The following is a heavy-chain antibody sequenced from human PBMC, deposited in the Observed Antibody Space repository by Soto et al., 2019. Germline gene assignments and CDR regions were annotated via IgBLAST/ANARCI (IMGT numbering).Heavy chain of an antibody. J-gene: IGHJ3*02. D-gene: IGHD5-18*01. CDR3: ARGDTPMITGMVSYDN. CDR1: GFTFGGYS. V-gene: IGHV3-7*01. CDR2: IKQDGAEK. Sequence: QPGGSLRLSCAASGFTFGGYSMNWVRQAPGKGLEWVAIIKQDGAEKFYVDSVKGRFTISRDNTRKSLYLQMGSLRAEDTAVYFCARGDTPMITGMVSYDNWGQGTMVTVSS.